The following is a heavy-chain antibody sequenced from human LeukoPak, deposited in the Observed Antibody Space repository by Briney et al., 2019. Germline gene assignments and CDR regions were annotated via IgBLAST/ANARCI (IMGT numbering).Heavy chain of an antibody. D-gene: IGHD1-7*01. J-gene: IGHJ4*02. V-gene: IGHV3-21*01. CDR1: GFTFSRYS. CDR2: ISSSSIYT. CDR3: ARDELTDY. Sequence: GGSLRLSCAASGFTFSRYSMIWVRQAPGKGLEWVSSISSSSIYTYYADSVKGRFTISRDNAKKSLYLQMNSLRAEDTAVYYCARDELTDYWGQGTLVTVSS.